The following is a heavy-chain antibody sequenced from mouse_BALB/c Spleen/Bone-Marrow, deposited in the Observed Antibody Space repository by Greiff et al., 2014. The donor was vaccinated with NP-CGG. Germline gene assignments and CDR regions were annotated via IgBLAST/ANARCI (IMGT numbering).Heavy chain of an antibody. CDR1: GFTIKDTY. CDR2: IDPANGNT. D-gene: IGHD4-1*01. J-gene: IGHJ4*01. Sequence: VQLQQSGAEFVEPGASVKFSCTASGFTIKDTYMPWVKQRPAQGLEWIGRIDPANGNTKYDPKFQGKATITADTSSNTSYRQLSSLTSEDTAVYYGARWEYYAMDYWGQGTSVTVSS. V-gene: IGHV14-3*02. CDR3: ARWEYYAMDY.